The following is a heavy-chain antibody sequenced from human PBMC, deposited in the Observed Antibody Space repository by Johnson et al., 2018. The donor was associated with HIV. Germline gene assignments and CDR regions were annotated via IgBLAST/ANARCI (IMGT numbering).Heavy chain of an antibody. J-gene: IGHJ3*02. CDR2: INWSGDST. CDR1: GFTFDDYG. CDR3: ARGPGYGSSWYVNTDAFDI. Sequence: EKLVESGGGLVKPGGSLRLSCAASGFTFDDYGMSWVRQGPGKGLEWVTGINWSGDSTEYADSVKGRLTISRDNAKSTLYLQMNSLRAEDTALYYCARGPGYGSSWYVNTDAFDIWGQGTLVTVSS. D-gene: IGHD6-13*01. V-gene: IGHV3-20*04.